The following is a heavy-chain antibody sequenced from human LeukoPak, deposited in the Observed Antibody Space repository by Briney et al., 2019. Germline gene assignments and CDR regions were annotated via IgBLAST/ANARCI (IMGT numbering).Heavy chain of an antibody. V-gene: IGHV4-38-2*01. D-gene: IGHD4-17*01. CDR3: ARPDTVTPNYFDY. CDR2: IYHSGST. CDR1: GYSISSGYY. Sequence: KPSETLSLTCAVSGYSISSGYYWGWIRQPPGKGLEWIGSIYHSGSTYYNPSLKSRVTISVDTSKNQFSLKLSSVTAADTAMYYCARPDTVTPNYFDYWGQGTLVTVSS. J-gene: IGHJ4*02.